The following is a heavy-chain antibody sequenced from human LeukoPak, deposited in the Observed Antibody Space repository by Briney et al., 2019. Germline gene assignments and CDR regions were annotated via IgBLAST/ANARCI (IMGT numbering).Heavy chain of an antibody. CDR3: VKALRYFDWLPPDAFDI. V-gene: IGHV3-64D*06. Sequence: PGGSLRLSCSASGFTFSSSAMHWVRQAPGKGLEYVSGISINGGSTYYADSVKGRFTISRDNSKNTLYFQMGSLRAEDTAVYYCVKALRYFDWLPPDAFDIWGQGTMVTVSS. CDR1: GFTFSSSA. CDR2: ISINGGST. D-gene: IGHD3-9*01. J-gene: IGHJ3*02.